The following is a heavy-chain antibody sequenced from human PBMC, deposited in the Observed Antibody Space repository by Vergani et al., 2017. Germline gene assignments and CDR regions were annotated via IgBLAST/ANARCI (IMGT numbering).Heavy chain of an antibody. CDR3: ARHKEQLVPGNYYYYYYMDV. CDR1: GGSIRSTFYY. Sequence: QLPLQESDPGLVKPSETLSLTCTVSGGSIRSTFYYWGWIRQPPGKGLEWLGTIYYSGSTYYNPSLKSRVTISVDTSKNQFSLKLNSVTAADTAVYYCARHKEQLVPGNYYYYYYMDVWGKGTTVTVSS. J-gene: IGHJ6*03. D-gene: IGHD6-13*01. CDR2: IYYSGST. V-gene: IGHV4-39*01.